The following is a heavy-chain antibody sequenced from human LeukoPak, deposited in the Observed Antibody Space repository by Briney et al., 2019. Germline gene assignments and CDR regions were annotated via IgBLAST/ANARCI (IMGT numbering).Heavy chain of an antibody. CDR3: ARVGWVDGGPIPPYYYYMDV. V-gene: IGHV1-3*01. Sequence: GASVKVSCKVSGYTFTSYAMHWVRQAPGQRLEWMGWINGGNDNTKYSQKFQGRVTITRDTSASTAYMELSSLRSEDTAVYYCARVGWVDGGPIPPYYYYMDVWGKGTTVTVSS. CDR1: GYTFTSYA. D-gene: IGHD2-15*01. J-gene: IGHJ6*03. CDR2: INGGNDNT.